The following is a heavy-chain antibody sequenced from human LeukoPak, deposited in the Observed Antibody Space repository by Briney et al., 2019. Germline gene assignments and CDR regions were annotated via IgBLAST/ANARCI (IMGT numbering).Heavy chain of an antibody. CDR3: AREGAQRGYSYGLGDDYYYYMDV. CDR2: IYYSGST. D-gene: IGHD5-18*01. J-gene: IGHJ6*03. V-gene: IGHV4-31*03. Sequence: SETLSLTCTVSGGSISSGGYYWSWIRQHAGKGLEWIGYIYYSGSTYYNPSLKSRVTISVDTSKNQFSLKLSSVTAADTAVYYCAREGAQRGYSYGLGDDYYYYMDVWGKGTTVTVSS. CDR1: GGSISSGGYY.